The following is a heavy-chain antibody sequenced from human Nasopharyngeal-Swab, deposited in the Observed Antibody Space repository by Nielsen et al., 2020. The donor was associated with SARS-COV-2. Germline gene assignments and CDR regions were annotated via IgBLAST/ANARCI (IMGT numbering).Heavy chain of an antibody. D-gene: IGHD4-17*01. CDR2: ISYDGRNE. J-gene: IGHJ4*02. CDR1: GLTFSSYA. CDR3: ARGDYGDYAGMGVDY. V-gene: IGHV3-30*04. Sequence: GGSLRLSCAASGLTFSSYAMHWVRHAPGKGLEWVAVISYDGRNEYHADSVKGRCTISRDNSKKTLYLHMKSLSAEDTAVYYCARGDYGDYAGMGVDYWGQGTLVTVSS.